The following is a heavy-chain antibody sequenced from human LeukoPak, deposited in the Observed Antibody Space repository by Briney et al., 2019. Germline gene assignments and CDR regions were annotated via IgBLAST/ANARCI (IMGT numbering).Heavy chain of an antibody. CDR1: GYTFTSYY. V-gene: IGHV1-46*01. D-gene: IGHD3-22*01. J-gene: IGHJ2*01. Sequence: EASVKASCKASGYTFTSYYMHWVRQAPGQGLEWMGIINPSGGSTSYAQKFQGRVTMTRDTSTSTVYMELSSPRSEDTAVYYCARDFYDSSGYYGDYWYFDLWGRGTLVTVSS. CDR2: INPSGGST. CDR3: ARDFYDSSGYYGDYWYFDL.